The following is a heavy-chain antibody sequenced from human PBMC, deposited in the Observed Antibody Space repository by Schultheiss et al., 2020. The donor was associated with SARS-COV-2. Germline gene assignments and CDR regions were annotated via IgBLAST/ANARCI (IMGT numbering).Heavy chain of an antibody. CDR3: GREVHSSGRAGLCRF. V-gene: IGHV3-30-3*01. CDR2: ISNDGIGK. Sequence: GGSLRLSCVEFSNSHLHWVRQAPGKGLEWVAAISNDGIGKYYGDSVKDRLTISRDDSSNAAYVEMNGVIPDDTGVYYCGREVHSSGRAGLCRFWGQGTVVTV. CDR1: SNSH. J-gene: IGHJ4*02. D-gene: IGHD6-19*01.